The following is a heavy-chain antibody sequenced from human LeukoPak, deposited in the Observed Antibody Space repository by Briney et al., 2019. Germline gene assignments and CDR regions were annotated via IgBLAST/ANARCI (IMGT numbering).Heavy chain of an antibody. CDR1: GFTFSSYS. V-gene: IGHV3-21*01. Sequence: GGSLRLSCAASGFTFSSYSMNWVRQAPGKGLEWVSSISSSSSYIYYADSVKGRFTISRDNAKNSLYLQMNSLRAEDTAVYYCARDSIPATGLNEYYFDYWGQGTLVTVSS. D-gene: IGHD3-9*01. CDR2: ISSSSSYI. J-gene: IGHJ4*02. CDR3: ARDSIPATGLNEYYFDY.